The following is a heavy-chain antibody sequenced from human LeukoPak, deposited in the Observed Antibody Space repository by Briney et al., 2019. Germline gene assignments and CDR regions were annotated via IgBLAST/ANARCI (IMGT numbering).Heavy chain of an antibody. V-gene: IGHV3-33*01. D-gene: IGHD2-21*01. CDR2: IWYDGSNE. CDR3: PRALWPYYFDY. Sequence: PGGSLRLSCAASGFTFSSYGMHWVRQAPGKGLEWVAIIWYDGSNEYYADSVKGRFTISRDNSKNTLYLQMNSLRAEDTAVYYYPRALWPYYFDYWGQGTLVTVSS. CDR1: GFTFSSYG. J-gene: IGHJ4*02.